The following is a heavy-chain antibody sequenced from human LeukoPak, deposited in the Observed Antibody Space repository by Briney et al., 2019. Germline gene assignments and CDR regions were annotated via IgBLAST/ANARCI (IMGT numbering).Heavy chain of an antibody. J-gene: IGHJ4*02. CDR2: IWYDGSNK. CDR1: GFTFSSYG. D-gene: IGHD6-19*01. Sequence: AGGSLRLSCAASGFTFSSYGMHWVRQAPGKGLEWVAVIWYDGSNKYYADSVKGRFTSSRDNSKNTLYLQMNSLRAEDTAVYYCARDSRYSSGVTDYWGQGTLVTVSS. V-gene: IGHV3-33*01. CDR3: ARDSRYSSGVTDY.